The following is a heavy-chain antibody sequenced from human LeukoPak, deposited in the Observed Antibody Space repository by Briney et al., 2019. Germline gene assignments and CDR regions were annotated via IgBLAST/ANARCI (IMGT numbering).Heavy chain of an antibody. CDR2: ISAYNGNT. D-gene: IGHD3-10*01. CDR3: ATDVSRGGYDNYDMDV. Sequence: ASVKVSCKASGYTFTSYGISWVRQAPGQGLEWMGWISAYNGNTNYAQKLQGRVTMTTDTSTSTAYMELRSLRSDDTAVYYCATDVSRGGYDNYDMDVWGQGTTVTVSS. J-gene: IGHJ6*02. CDR1: GYTFTSYG. V-gene: IGHV1-18*01.